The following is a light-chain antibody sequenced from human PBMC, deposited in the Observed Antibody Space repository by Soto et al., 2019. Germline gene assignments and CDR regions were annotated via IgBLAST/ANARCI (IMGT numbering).Light chain of an antibody. CDR2: ADS. CDR3: QVGNSSSAHYA. CDR1: NIGSTT. V-gene: IGLV3-21*02. J-gene: IGLJ1*01. Sequence: SYELVQPPSVSVAPGQTARITCGGNNIGSTTVHWYQQKPGQAPVLVVSADSDRPSGIPDRISGSNSGNTATLTISRAEAGDEADYYCQVGNSSSAHYAFGTGTKVTVL.